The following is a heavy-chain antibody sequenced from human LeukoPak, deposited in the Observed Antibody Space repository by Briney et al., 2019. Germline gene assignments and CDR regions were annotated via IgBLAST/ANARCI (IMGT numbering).Heavy chain of an antibody. Sequence: SETLSLTCAVYGGSFSGYYWSLIRQPPGKGLEWIGEINHSGSTNYNPSLKSRVTISVDTSKNQFSLKLSSVTAADTAVYYCARGGGYDFWSGYGYYGMDVWGQGTTVTVSS. V-gene: IGHV4-34*01. CDR2: INHSGST. CDR3: ARGGGYDFWSGYGYYGMDV. CDR1: GGSFSGYY. J-gene: IGHJ6*02. D-gene: IGHD3-3*01.